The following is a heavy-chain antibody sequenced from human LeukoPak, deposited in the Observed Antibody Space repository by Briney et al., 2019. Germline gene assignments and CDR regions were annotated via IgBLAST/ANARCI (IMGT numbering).Heavy chain of an antibody. Sequence: SETLSLTWTVSGGSISSSSYYWGWIRQPPGKGLEWIGSIYYSGSTYYNPSLKSRVTISVDTSKNQFSLKLSSVTAADTAVYYCASQWLVFINWFDPWGQGTLVTVSS. D-gene: IGHD6-19*01. CDR1: GGSISSSSYY. J-gene: IGHJ5*02. V-gene: IGHV4-39*01. CDR3: ASQWLVFINWFDP. CDR2: IYYSGST.